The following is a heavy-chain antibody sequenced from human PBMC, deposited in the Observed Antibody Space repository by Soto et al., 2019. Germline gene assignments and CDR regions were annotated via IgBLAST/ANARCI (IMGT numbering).Heavy chain of an antibody. D-gene: IGHD2-2*01. CDR3: AREYANSPEAFDF. CDR1: GGAVNSDSDN. Sequence: PSEALALSCTVSGGAVNSDSDNWSWIRQPPWKGLEWIWYIYYTGSTNYNPSLKSRVTISLDTSRNQFSLKLSSVTAADTAVFYCAREYANSPEAFDFWGQGALVTV. V-gene: IGHV4-61*01. CDR2: IYYTGST. J-gene: IGHJ4*02.